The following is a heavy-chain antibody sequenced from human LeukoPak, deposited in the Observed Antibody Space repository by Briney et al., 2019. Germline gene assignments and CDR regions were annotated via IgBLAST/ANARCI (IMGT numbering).Heavy chain of an antibody. CDR3: ARGTYYYGSGSYPFDY. CDR1: GGSISSYY. J-gene: IGHJ4*02. CDR2: IYTSGST. Sequence: SETLSLTCTVSGGSISSYYWNWIRQPAGKGLEWIGRIYTSGSTNYNPSLKSRVTMSVDTSKNQFSLKLSSVTAADTAVHYCARGTYYYGSGSYPFDYWGQGTLVTVSS. V-gene: IGHV4-4*07. D-gene: IGHD3-10*01.